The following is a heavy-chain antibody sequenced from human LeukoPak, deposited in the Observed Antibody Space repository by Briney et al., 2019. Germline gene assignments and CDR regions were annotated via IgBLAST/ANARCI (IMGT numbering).Heavy chain of an antibody. CDR1: GFTFGKYW. CDR2: IKLDGSEK. D-gene: IGHD2-2*01. CDR3: AREHALGDF. J-gene: IGHJ4*02. Sequence: PGGSLRLSCVASGFTFGKYWMSWVRQAPGKGLEWVANIKLDGSEKNYVDSVKGRFTISRDNTKNSLYLQMNSLRAEDTAVFYCAREHALGDFWGQGSLVTVSS. V-gene: IGHV3-7*03.